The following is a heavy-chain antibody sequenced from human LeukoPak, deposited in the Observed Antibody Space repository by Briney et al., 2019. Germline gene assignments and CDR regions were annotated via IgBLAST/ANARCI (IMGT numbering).Heavy chain of an antibody. CDR2: INPNSDVT. CDR3: ARGRSFGELGVY. Sequence: ASVTVSCKASGYTFIDYYIHWVRQAPGQGLEWMGRINPNSDVTNYAQNFQGRVTMTRDTFIRTAYMELSRLTSDDTAVYYCARGRSFGELGVYWGQGTLLTVSS. D-gene: IGHD3-10*01. J-gene: IGHJ4*02. V-gene: IGHV1-2*06. CDR1: GYTFIDYY.